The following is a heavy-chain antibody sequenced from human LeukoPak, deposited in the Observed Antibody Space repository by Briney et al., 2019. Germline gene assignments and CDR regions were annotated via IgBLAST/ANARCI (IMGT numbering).Heavy chain of an antibody. Sequence: GGSLRLSRAASGFTFSSYSMNWVRQAPGKGLEWVSSISSSSSYIYYADSVKGRFTISRDNAKNSLYLQMNSLRAEDTAVYYCARDQYSSYMDVWGKGTTVTVSS. V-gene: IGHV3-21*01. CDR2: ISSSSSYI. D-gene: IGHD6-6*01. CDR3: ARDQYSSYMDV. J-gene: IGHJ6*03. CDR1: GFTFSSYS.